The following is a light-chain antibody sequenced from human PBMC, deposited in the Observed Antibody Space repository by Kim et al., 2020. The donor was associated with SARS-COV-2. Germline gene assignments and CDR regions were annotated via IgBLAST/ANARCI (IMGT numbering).Light chain of an antibody. CDR1: SSNIGANYG. CDR2: GDN. J-gene: IGLJ2*01. CDR3: QSYDNSLSGVL. Sequence: QSVLRQPPSVSGSPGQRVTISCTGSSSNIGANYGVHWYQHLPGTAPKLLIYGDNNRPSGVPDRFSGSRSGTSASLAITGLQAEDEADYYCQSYDNSLSGVLFGGGTQVTVL. V-gene: IGLV1-40*01.